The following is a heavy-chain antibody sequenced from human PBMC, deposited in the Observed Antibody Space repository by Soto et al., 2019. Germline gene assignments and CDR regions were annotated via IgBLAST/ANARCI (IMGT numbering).Heavy chain of an antibody. D-gene: IGHD3-22*01. CDR1: GFSFSSYS. CDR2: ITATGDRT. J-gene: IGHJ4*02. V-gene: IGHV3-23*01. CDR3: ATMKGYFEY. Sequence: PGGSLRLSCADSGFSFSSYSMILVRQTPGKGLEWVAAITATGDRTYYADSVTGRFTISRDNSKKTHYLQMTSLRAEDTAMYYCATMKGYFEYLGQGTPVTVSS.